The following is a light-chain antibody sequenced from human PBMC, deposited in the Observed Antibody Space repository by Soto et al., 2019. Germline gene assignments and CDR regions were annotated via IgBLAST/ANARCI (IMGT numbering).Light chain of an antibody. J-gene: IGKJ1*01. CDR2: GGS. Sequence: DIRMTQSPSSLSASVGDRVTITGRASQSISSWLAWYQQKQGKAPKLLLYGGSRWESGVPSRFSGSASGTEFVLAISSLQPDDFAHYYCQQYNSYPAFGQGTKLDIK. V-gene: IGKV1-5*01. CDR1: QSISSW. CDR3: QQYNSYPA.